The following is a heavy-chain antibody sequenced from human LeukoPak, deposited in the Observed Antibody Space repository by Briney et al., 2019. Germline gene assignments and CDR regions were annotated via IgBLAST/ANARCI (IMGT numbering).Heavy chain of an antibody. CDR1: GYTLTELS. V-gene: IGHV1-24*01. J-gene: IGHJ1*01. CDR2: FDPEDDET. Sequence: ASMKVSCKVSGYTLTELSMHWVRQAPGKGLEWMGGFDPEDDETIYAQKFQGRVTMTEDTSTDTAYMELSSLRSDDTAVYYCATEPPLKWELVPEAFQHWGQGTLVTVSS. CDR3: ATEPPLKWELVPEAFQH. D-gene: IGHD1-26*01.